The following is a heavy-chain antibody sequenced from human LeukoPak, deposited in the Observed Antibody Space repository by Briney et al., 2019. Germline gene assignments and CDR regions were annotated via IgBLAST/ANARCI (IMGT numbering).Heavy chain of an antibody. D-gene: IGHD5-12*01. CDR3: ARRESGLNWFDP. Sequence: GGSLRLSCAASGFTFSSYGMHWVRQAPGKGLEWVAFIRYDGSNKYYADSVKGRFTISRDNSKNTLYLQMNSLRAEDTAVYYCARRESGLNWFDPWGQGTLVTVSS. J-gene: IGHJ5*02. CDR1: GFTFSSYG. V-gene: IGHV3-30*02. CDR2: IRYDGSNK.